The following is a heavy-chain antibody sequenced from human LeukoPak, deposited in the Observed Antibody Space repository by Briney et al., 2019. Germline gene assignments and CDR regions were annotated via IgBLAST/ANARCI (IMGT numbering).Heavy chain of an antibody. CDR1: GFIFSNYW. V-gene: IGHV3-74*01. D-gene: IGHD1-26*01. Sequence: GGSLRLSCAASGFIFSNYWMHWVRQAPGKGLVWVSLTHSDGGTTNYADSVKGRFTISRDSAKNTLYLQMNSLRVEDTAVYYCARDTYSIAEWGQGTLVTVSS. CDR2: THSDGGTT. CDR3: ARDTYSIAE. J-gene: IGHJ4*02.